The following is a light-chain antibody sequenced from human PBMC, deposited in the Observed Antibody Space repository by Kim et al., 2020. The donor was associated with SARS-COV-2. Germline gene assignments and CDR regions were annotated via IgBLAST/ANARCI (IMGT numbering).Light chain of an antibody. V-gene: IGKV3-15*01. J-gene: IGKJ1*01. CDR1: QSVSSN. Sequence: VSPGERGTLACRASQSVSSNLAWYQQRPGQAPRLLIYGAFTRATGIPARFSGSGSGTEFTLTISSLQSEDFALYYCQQYNNWRWTFGQGTKVEIK. CDR3: QQYNNWRWT. CDR2: GAF.